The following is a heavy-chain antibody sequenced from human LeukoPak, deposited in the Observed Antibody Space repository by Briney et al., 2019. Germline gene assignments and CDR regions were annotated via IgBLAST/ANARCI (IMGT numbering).Heavy chain of an antibody. D-gene: IGHD2-15*01. CDR1: GFTFSSYG. V-gene: IGHV3-33*01. CDR2: IWYDGSNK. J-gene: IGHJ6*02. Sequence: PGGSLRLSCAASGFTFSSYGMHWVRQAPGKGLEWVAVIWYDGSNKYYADSVKGRFTISRDNSKNTLYLQMNSPRAEDTAVYYCARGGRYCSGGSCYGYYYYGMDVWGQGTTVTVSS. CDR3: ARGGRYCSGGSCYGYYYYGMDV.